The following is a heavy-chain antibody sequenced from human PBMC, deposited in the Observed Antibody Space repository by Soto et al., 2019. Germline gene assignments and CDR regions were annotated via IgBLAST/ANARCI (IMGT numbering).Heavy chain of an antibody. CDR2: ISYDGSNK. CDR1: GFVSKNYD. V-gene: IGHV3-30*03. Sequence: QVQLAESGGGVVQPGRSLRLACATSGFVSKNYDIHWVRQAPGKGLAWLASISYDGSNKYYADSVKGRFTISRDNSKNPLSLQITSLGAEDTAVYYCSRGIKGGLDAWGPGTLVTVSS. CDR3: SRGIKGGLDA. D-gene: IGHD2-21*01. J-gene: IGHJ5*02.